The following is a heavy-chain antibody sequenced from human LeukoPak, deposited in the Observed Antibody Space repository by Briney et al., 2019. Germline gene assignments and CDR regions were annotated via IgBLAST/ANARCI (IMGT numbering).Heavy chain of an antibody. CDR2: IYYSGST. V-gene: IGHV4-31*03. Sequence: SQTLSLTCTVSGGSISSGGYYWSWIRQHPGKGLEWIGYIYYSGSTYYNPSLKSRVTISVDTSKNQFSLKLSSVTAADAAVYHCASRCYDSSGYNRGDAFDIWGQGTMVTVSS. CDR3: ASRCYDSSGYNRGDAFDI. CDR1: GGSISSGGYY. J-gene: IGHJ3*02. D-gene: IGHD3-22*01.